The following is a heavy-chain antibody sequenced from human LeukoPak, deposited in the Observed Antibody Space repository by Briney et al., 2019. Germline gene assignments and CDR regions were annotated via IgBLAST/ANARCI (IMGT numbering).Heavy chain of an antibody. V-gene: IGHV4-34*01. CDR1: GGSFSGYY. Sequence: SETLSLTCAVYGGSFSGYYWRWIRQPPGKGLEWIGEINHSGSTNYNPSLKSRVTISVDTSKNQFSLKLSSVTAADTAVYYCARGHHYYDSSGYVNFDYWSQGTLVTVSS. J-gene: IGHJ4*02. CDR2: INHSGST. D-gene: IGHD3-22*01. CDR3: ARGHHYYDSSGYVNFDY.